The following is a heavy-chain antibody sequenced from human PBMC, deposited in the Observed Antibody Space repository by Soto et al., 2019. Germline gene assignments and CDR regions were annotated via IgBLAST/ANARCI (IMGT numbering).Heavy chain of an antibody. J-gene: IGHJ4*02. CDR1: GDSVSSNSAV. V-gene: IGHV6-1*01. D-gene: IGHD1-7*01. Sequence: SQTLSLTCAISGDSVSSNSAVWNWIRQSPSRGLEWLGRTYYRSKWYNDYAVSVKSRITINPDTSKNQFSLKLSSVTAADTAVYYCARERGTTKFDYWGQGTLVTVSS. CDR2: TYYRSKWYN. CDR3: ARERGTTKFDY.